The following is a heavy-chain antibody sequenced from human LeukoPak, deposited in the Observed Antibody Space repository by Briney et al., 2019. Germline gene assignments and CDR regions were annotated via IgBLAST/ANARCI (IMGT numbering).Heavy chain of an antibody. Sequence: SETLSLTCAVYGGSFSGYYWSWIRQPPGKGLEWIREINHSGSTNYNPSLKSRVTISVDTSKNQFSLKLSSVTAADTAVYYCASTYRGYWGQGTLVTVSS. D-gene: IGHD2-2*02. CDR1: GGSFSGYY. CDR3: ASTYRGY. J-gene: IGHJ4*02. CDR2: INHSGST. V-gene: IGHV4-34*01.